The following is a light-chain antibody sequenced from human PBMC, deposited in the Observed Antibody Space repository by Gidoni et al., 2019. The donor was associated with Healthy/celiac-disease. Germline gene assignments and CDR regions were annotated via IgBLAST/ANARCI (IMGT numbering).Light chain of an antibody. Sequence: QPVLTQSSSASASLGSSVKLTCTLSSGHSSYIIAWHQQQTGKAPRYLMKLEGSGSYNKGSGVPDRFSGSSSGADRYLTISNLQSEDEADYYCGTWDSNSWVFGGGTKLTVL. CDR3: GTWDSNSWV. J-gene: IGLJ3*02. V-gene: IGLV4-60*03. CDR1: SGHSSYI. CDR2: LEGSGSY.